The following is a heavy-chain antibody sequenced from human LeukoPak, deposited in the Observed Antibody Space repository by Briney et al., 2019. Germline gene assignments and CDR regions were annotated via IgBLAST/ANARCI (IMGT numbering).Heavy chain of an antibody. Sequence: SETLSLTCTVSGGSISSYYWSWIRQPPGKGLEWIGYISYSGSTDYDPSLKSRVTISLDTSKNQFSLRLSSVTAADTAVYYCARETRLHSGSYSNDAFDIWGQGTMVTVSS. V-gene: IGHV4-59*01. CDR3: ARETRLHSGSYSNDAFDI. CDR2: ISYSGST. J-gene: IGHJ3*02. D-gene: IGHD1-26*01. CDR1: GGSISSYY.